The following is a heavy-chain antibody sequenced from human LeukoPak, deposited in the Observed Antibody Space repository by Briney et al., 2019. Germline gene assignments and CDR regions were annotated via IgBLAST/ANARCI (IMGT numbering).Heavy chain of an antibody. V-gene: IGHV4-34*01. D-gene: IGHD6-19*01. CDR2: INHIGST. CDR3: ARGPNSTGWYPH. CDR1: GGSFSGYY. Sequence: SETLSLTCAVYGGSFSGYYWTWIRQPPGKGLEWIGEINHIGSTNYNPSLKSRVTISVDTSKNQFSLKLTSVTAADAAIYYCARGPNSTGWYPHWGQGTLVTVSS. J-gene: IGHJ4*02.